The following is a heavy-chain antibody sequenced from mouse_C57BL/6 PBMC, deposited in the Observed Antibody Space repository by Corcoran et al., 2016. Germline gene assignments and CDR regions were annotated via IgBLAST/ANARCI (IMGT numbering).Heavy chain of an antibody. CDR3: AREKNDGYYNWYFDV. D-gene: IGHD2-3*01. Sequence: EVQLQQSGPELVKPGASVKIPCKASGYTFTDYNMDWVKQSHGKSLEWIGDINPNNGGTIYNQKFKGKATLTVDKSSSTAYMELRSLTSEDTAVYYCAREKNDGYYNWYFDVWGTGTTVTVSS. J-gene: IGHJ1*03. CDR2: INPNNGGT. V-gene: IGHV1-18*01. CDR1: GYTFTDYN.